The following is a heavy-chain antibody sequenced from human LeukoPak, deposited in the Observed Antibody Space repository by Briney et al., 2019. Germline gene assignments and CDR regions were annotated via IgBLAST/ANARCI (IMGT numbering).Heavy chain of an antibody. V-gene: IGHV3-23*01. J-gene: IGHJ4*02. D-gene: IGHD6-6*01. CDR1: GFTFSNYA. CDR3: AKGDSSSTLYYFDY. Sequence: GGSLRLSCAASGFTFSNYAMSWARQAPGKGLEWVSTISASGGSTDYADSVKGRFTISRDNSKNTLFLQMNSLRAEDTAVHYCAKGDSSSTLYYFDYWGQGTLVTVSS. CDR2: ISASGGST.